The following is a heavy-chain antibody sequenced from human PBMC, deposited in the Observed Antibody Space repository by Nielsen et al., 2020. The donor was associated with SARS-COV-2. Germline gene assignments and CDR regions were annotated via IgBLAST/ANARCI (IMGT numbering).Heavy chain of an antibody. CDR1: GFTFDDYA. Sequence: SLKISCAASGFTFDDYAMHWVRQAPGKGLEWVSGISWNSGSIGYADSVKGRFTISRDNSKNTLYLQMNSLRAEDTAVYYCARDPGDFGGATYYYYYGMDVWGQGTTVTVSS. J-gene: IGHJ6*02. D-gene: IGHD1-26*01. V-gene: IGHV3-9*01. CDR3: ARDPGDFGGATYYYYYGMDV. CDR2: ISWNSGSI.